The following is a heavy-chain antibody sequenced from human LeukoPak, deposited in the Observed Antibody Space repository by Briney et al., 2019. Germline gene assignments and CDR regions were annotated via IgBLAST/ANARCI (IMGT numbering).Heavy chain of an antibody. D-gene: IGHD3-9*01. V-gene: IGHV5-51*01. CDR1: GYSFTSYW. CDR2: IYPGDSGT. J-gene: IGHJ4*02. Sequence: GESLKISCQGSGYSFTSYWIGWVRQLPGKGLEWMGIIYPGDSGTRYSPSFQGQVTISADKSISTAYLQWSSLKASDTAMYYCARHLSYYDILTGYYPYYFDYWGQGTLVTVSS. CDR3: ARHLSYYDILTGYYPYYFDY.